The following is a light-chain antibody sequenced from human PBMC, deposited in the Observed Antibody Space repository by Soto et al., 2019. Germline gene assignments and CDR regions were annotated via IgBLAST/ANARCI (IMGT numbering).Light chain of an antibody. V-gene: IGKV1-27*01. CDR2: AAS. CDR1: QDIRNF. Sequence: DIQMNQSPTSLSASVGDRVTITCRASQDIRNFVAWYQQKPGKAPKLLIYAASTLQSGVPSRFSGSGSGTDFTLTIHSLQPEDVATYSCQKYSSVPVFGPGTKVEIK. CDR3: QKYSSVPV. J-gene: IGKJ3*01.